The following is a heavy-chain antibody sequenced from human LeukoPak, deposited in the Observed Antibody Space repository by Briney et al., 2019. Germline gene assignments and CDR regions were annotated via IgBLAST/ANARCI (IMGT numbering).Heavy chain of an antibody. Sequence: ASVKVSCKASGYTFTSYGISWVRQAPGQGLEWMGWISAYNGNTNYAQKLQGRVTMTTDTSTSTAYMELRSLRSDDTAVYYCARDGIRPYYDILTGYFHPPYYYYMDVWGKGTTVTVSS. CDR1: GYTFTSYG. J-gene: IGHJ6*03. CDR2: ISAYNGNT. CDR3: ARDGIRPYYDILTGYFHPPYYYYMDV. D-gene: IGHD3-9*01. V-gene: IGHV1-18*01.